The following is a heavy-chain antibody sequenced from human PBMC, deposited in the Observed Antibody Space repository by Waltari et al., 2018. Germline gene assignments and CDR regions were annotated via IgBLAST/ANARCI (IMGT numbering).Heavy chain of an antibody. Sequence: EVQRVEYGGGLVKPGGSRRLSCAACGFTFSSYSMNWVRQAPGKGLEWVSSISSVGRYIYYLDSVKGRFTISRDSAKSSLYLQMDSLRAEDTAIYYCGRGDVSVAGVNEDWGQGVLVTVSA. CDR3: GRGDVSVAGVNED. CDR1: GFTFSSYS. V-gene: IGHV3-21*06. J-gene: IGHJ4*02. CDR2: ISSVGRYI. D-gene: IGHD6-19*01.